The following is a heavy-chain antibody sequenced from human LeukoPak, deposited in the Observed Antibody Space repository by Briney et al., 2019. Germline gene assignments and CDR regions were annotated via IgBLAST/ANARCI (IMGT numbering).Heavy chain of an antibody. V-gene: IGHV3-21*01. J-gene: IGHJ4*02. CDR2: ISSSSSYI. CDR3: AREAGGSGSSAY. D-gene: IGHD3-10*01. Sequence: GGSLSLSCAASGFRFSSYAMTWVRQAPGKGLEWVSSISSSSSYIYYADSVKGRFTISRDNAKNSLYLQMNSLRAEDTAVYYCAREAGGSGSSAYWGQGTLVTVSS. CDR1: GFRFSSYA.